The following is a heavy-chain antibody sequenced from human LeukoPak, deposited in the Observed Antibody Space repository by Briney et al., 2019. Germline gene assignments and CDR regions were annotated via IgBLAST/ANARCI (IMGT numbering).Heavy chain of an antibody. D-gene: IGHD5-18*01. V-gene: IGHV6-1*01. CDR3: AREYSYAIDY. CDR2: TYYRSKWYN. J-gene: IGHJ4*02. CDR1: GDSVSSSSAA. Sequence: SQTLSLTCAISGDSVSSSSAAWNWIRQSPSKGLQWLGRTYYRSKWYNDYAVSVKSRITINPDTSKNQFYLQLNPVTPEDTAVYYCAREYSYAIDYWGQGTLVTVSS.